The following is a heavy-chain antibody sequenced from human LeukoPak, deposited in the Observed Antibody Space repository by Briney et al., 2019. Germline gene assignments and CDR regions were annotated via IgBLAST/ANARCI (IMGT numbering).Heavy chain of an antibody. Sequence: GASVKVSCKASGYSLTSHAIHWARQAPGQRLEWMGWINTGNGNTKYSQKFQGRVTITRDTSANTAYMELSSLRSEDTAVYYCARERGGTYYDYWGQGTLVTVSS. D-gene: IGHD1-26*01. CDR3: ARERGGTYYDY. V-gene: IGHV1-3*04. CDR2: INTGNGNT. J-gene: IGHJ4*02. CDR1: GYSLTSHA.